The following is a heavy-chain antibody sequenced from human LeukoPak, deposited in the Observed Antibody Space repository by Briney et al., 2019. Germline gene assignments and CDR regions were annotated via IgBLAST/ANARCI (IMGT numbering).Heavy chain of an antibody. J-gene: IGHJ3*02. CDR1: GGTFSSYA. Sequence: SVKVSCKASGGTFSSYAISWVRQAPGQGLEWMGGIIPIFGTANYAQKFQGRVTITTDESTSTAYMELSSLRPEDTAVYYCARKLIVATAPDAFDIWGQGTMVTVSS. CDR3: ARKLIVATAPDAFDI. D-gene: IGHD5-12*01. V-gene: IGHV1-69*05. CDR2: IIPIFGTA.